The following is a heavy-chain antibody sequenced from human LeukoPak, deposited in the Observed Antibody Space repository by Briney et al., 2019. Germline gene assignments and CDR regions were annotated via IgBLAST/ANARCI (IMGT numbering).Heavy chain of an antibody. Sequence: SETLSLTCTVSGVSISSYYWSWIRQPPGMGLEWLGYISYSGSTNYNPSLVSRVTISLDTSKNQFSLKLTSVTAADTAVYYCARQHRSGYYYFDYWGQGPLVTVSS. CDR3: ARQHRSGYYYFDY. V-gene: IGHV4-59*08. D-gene: IGHD3-22*01. J-gene: IGHJ4*02. CDR2: ISYSGST. CDR1: GVSISSYY.